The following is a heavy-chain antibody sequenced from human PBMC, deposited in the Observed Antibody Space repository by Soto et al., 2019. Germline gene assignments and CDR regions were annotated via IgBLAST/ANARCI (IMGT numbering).Heavy chain of an antibody. CDR3: VRPKFVSGSVNSYCMDV. CDR2: IYPGDSDT. J-gene: IGHJ6*02. CDR1: GYSFTSYW. Sequence: GESLKISCKGSGYSFTSYWIGWVRQMPGKGLEWMGIIYPGDSDTRYSPSFQGQVTISADKAISTAYLQWSSLKAADTAMYYCVRPKFVSGSVNSYCMDVWGQGTTLTRLL. V-gene: IGHV5-51*01. D-gene: IGHD3-10*01.